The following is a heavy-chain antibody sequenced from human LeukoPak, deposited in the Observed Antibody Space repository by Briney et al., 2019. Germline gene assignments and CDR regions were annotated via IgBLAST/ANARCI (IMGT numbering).Heavy chain of an antibody. Sequence: SETLSLTCSVSGDSISMHYWSWLRQPPGKGLEWIVNINHTGSTNYNPSLNSRVTISRDTSKNHFSLELSSVTAADTAVYFCARGRVSSSSWSSTYSYYFYMDVWGKGPTVTVSS. D-gene: IGHD6-13*01. V-gene: IGHV4-59*11. CDR2: INHTGST. CDR1: GDSISMHY. J-gene: IGHJ6*03. CDR3: ARGRVSSSSWSSTYSYYFYMDV.